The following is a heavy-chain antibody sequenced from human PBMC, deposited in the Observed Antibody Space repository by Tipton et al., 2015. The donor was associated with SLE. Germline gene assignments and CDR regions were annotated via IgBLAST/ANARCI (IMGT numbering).Heavy chain of an antibody. CDR2: LSFDGSRE. J-gene: IGHJ3*02. CDR3: ARHNYFDSSGYYGDAFDI. CDR1: GFTISGHA. V-gene: IGHV3-30*03. Sequence: RSLRLSCAASGFTISGHAMHWVRQAPGEGLEWLAVLSFDGSREDYAASVKGRFTISRDSSKNTLYLQMNTLRPEDAALYYCARHNYFDSSGYYGDAFDIWGQGTMVTVSS. D-gene: IGHD3-22*01.